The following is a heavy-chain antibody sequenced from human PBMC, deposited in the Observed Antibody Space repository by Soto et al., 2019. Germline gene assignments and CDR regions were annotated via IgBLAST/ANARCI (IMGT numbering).Heavy chain of an antibody. CDR3: ARLGRAAAADNDAFDI. V-gene: IGHV5-51*01. CDR1: GYSFTSYW. D-gene: IGHD6-13*01. CDR2: IYPGDSDT. J-gene: IGHJ3*02. Sequence: ASVKVSCKGSGYSFTSYWIGWVRQMPGKGLEWMGIIYPGDSDTRYSPSFQGQVTISADKSISTAYLQWSSLKASDTAMYYCARLGRAAAADNDAFDIWGQGTMVTVSS.